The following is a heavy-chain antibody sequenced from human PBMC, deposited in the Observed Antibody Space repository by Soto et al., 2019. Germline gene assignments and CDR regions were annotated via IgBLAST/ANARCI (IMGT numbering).Heavy chain of an antibody. V-gene: IGHV4-59*01. CDR2: IYYSGST. J-gene: IGHJ5*02. D-gene: IGHD3-10*01. CDR1: GGSISSYY. Sequence: SETLSLTCTVSGGSISSYYWSWIRQPPGKGLEWIGYIYYSGSTNYNPSLKSRVTISVDTSKNQFSLKLSSVTAADTAVYYCARSTMVRLLWFDPWGQGTLVTSPQ. CDR3: ARSTMVRLLWFDP.